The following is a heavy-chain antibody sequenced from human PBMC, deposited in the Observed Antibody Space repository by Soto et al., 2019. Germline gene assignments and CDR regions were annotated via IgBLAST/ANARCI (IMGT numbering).Heavy chain of an antibody. D-gene: IGHD2-15*01. J-gene: IGHJ4*02. CDR3: ASSSRVLLDY. V-gene: IGHV1-69*02. CDR1: GGTFSSYS. Sequence: QVQLVQSGAEVKKPGSSVKVSCKASGGTFSSYSISWVRQAPGQGLEWMGRIIPILGIANYAQKFQGRGMITADKSASTACLELSSLRSEDTALYYCASSSRVLLDYWGQGTVVTVSS. CDR2: IIPILGIA.